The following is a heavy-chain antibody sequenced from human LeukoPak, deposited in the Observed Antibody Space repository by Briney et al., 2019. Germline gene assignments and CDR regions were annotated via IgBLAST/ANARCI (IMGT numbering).Heavy chain of an antibody. CDR1: GFTFSSYA. D-gene: IGHD3-16*01. CDR2: ISGSGGST. Sequence: GGSLRLSCAASGFTFSSYAMSWVRQAPGKGLEWVSAISGSGGSTYYADSVKGRFTISRDNAKNSLYLQMNSLRAEDTAVYYCARDHTYYDYVWGSLYWGQGTLVTVSS. CDR3: ARDHTYYDYVWGSLY. V-gene: IGHV3-23*01. J-gene: IGHJ4*02.